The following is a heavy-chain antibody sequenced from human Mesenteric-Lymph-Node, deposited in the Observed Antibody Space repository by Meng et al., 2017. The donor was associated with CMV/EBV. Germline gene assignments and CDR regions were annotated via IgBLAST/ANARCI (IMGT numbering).Heavy chain of an antibody. CDR2: IYHSGST. V-gene: IGHV4-34*01. CDR1: GFTFSSYS. D-gene: IGHD5-18*01. J-gene: IGHJ2*01. Sequence: ESLKISCAASGFTFSSYSMNWVRQPPGKGLEWIGEIYHSGSTNYNPSLKSRVTISVDKSKNQFSLKVRSVTAADTAVYYCARGPPRTSMVNYWNFDLWGRGTLVTVSS. CDR3: ARGPPRTSMVNYWNFDL.